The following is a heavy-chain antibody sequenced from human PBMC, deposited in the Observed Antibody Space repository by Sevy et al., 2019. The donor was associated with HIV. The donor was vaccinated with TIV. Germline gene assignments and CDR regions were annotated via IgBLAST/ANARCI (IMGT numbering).Heavy chain of an antibody. CDR3: ARDRGSSGSTQDYYYYYMDV. J-gene: IGHJ6*03. CDR2: INSDGSST. CDR1: GFTFSSYW. V-gene: IGHV3-74*01. Sequence: GGSLRLSCAASGFTFSSYWMHWVRQAPGKGLVWVSRINSDGSSTSYADSVKGRFTNSRDNAKNTLYLQMNSLRAEDTAVYYCARDRGSSGSTQDYYYYYMDVWGKGTTVTVSS. D-gene: IGHD3-22*01.